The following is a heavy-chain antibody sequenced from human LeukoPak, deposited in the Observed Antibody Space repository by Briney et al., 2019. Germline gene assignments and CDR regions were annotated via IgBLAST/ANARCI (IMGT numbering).Heavy chain of an antibody. Sequence: GGSLRLSCAASGFMSNDYTMTGVPRPPGKGLEWVSVISNYGETTHSGYSVKGRLTMSIDNSKNFLSQQMNSLRPAHRELSYRVKDGWDIWGQGTMVTVSS. CDR2: ISNYGETT. J-gene: IGHJ3*02. D-gene: IGHD2-2*03. CDR1: GFMSNDYT. V-gene: IGHV3-23*01. CDR3: VKDGWDI.